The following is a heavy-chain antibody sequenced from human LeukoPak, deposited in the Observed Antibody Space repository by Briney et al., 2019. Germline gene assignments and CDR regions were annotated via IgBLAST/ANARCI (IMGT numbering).Heavy chain of an antibody. V-gene: IGHV4-59*11. CDR3: ARGGWSLDF. CDR1: GGSISNHY. D-gene: IGHD6-19*01. Sequence: PSETLSLTCTGSGGSISNHYWSWIRQTPGKGLEWIGYIHYTGTTNYNPTLKSRVTISVDMSKNQFSLNIDSVTAADTAVYYCARGGWSLDFWGQGTLVTVSS. J-gene: IGHJ4*02. CDR2: IHYTGTT.